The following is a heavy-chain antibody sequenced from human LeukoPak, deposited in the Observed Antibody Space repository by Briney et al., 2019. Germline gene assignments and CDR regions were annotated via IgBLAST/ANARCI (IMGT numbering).Heavy chain of an antibody. J-gene: IGHJ3*02. CDR2: IYWDDDK. CDR3: AHRPYYYDSDAFDI. V-gene: IGHV2-5*02. D-gene: IGHD3-22*01. Sequence: SGPTLVNPTQTLTLTCTFSGFSLSTSGVGVGWIRQPPEKALEWLALIYWDDDKRYSPSLKSRLTITKDTSKNQVVLTMTNMDPVDKATYYCAHRPYYYDSDAFDIWGQGTMVTVSS. CDR1: GFSLSTSGVG.